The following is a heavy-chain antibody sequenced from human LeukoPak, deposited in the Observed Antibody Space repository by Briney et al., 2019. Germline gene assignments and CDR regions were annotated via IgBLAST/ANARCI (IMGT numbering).Heavy chain of an antibody. J-gene: IGHJ4*02. D-gene: IGHD4-17*01. CDR2: INWNGGST. CDR3: ARDGYGDYPED. Sequence: PGGSLRLSCAASGFTFDDYGMSWVRQAPGKGLEWVSGINWNGGSTGYADSVKGRFTISRDNAKNSLYLQMSGLRAEDTALYYCARDGYGDYPEDWGQGTLVTVSS. V-gene: IGHV3-20*04. CDR1: GFTFDDYG.